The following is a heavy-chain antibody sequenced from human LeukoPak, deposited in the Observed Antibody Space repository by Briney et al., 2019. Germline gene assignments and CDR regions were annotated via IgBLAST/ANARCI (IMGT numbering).Heavy chain of an antibody. D-gene: IGHD2-2*01. V-gene: IGHV3-9*01. J-gene: IGHJ4*02. Sequence: GGSLRLSCAASGFTFDDYAMHWVRQAPGKGLEWVSGISWNSGSIGYADSVKGRFTISRDNSKNTLFLQMNSLRAEDRAVYYCAKDSLRTVPKASFDYWGQGTLVTVSS. CDR3: AKDSLRTVPKASFDY. CDR1: GFTFDDYA. CDR2: ISWNSGSI.